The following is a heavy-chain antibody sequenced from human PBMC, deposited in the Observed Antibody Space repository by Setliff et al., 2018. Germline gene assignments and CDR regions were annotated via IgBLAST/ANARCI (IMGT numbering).Heavy chain of an antibody. CDR2: INQAGGEI. CDR1: GFTLSNYA. V-gene: IGHV3-7*01. D-gene: IGHD6-6*01. CDR3: ATNPRYTNSQLDY. Sequence: LRLSCAASGFTLSNYAIHWVRQAPGKGLDWVANINQAGGEIYYVDSVKGRFTISRDDAQNSLYLHMNSLRAEDTAVYYCATNPRYTNSQLDYWGQGTLVTVSS. J-gene: IGHJ4*02.